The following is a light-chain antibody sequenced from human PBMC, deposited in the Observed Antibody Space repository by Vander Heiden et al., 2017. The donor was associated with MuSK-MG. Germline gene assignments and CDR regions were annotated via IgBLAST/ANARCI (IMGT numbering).Light chain of an antibody. CDR3: TAETSSGTWV. V-gene: IGLV2-14*01. CDR1: HSDVGAYNY. J-gene: IGLJ3*02. Sequence: QYALTQPASVSGSPGQSITISCTGTHSDVGAYNYVSWYPQHPGHAPRLLLYDVSKRTAGVANRFSGSKSDNTATLTISGLQAEDEANYYCTAETSSGTWVFGGGTKLTVL. CDR2: DVS.